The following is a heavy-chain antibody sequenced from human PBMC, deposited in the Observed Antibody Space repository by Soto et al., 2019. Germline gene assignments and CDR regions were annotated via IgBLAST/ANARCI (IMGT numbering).Heavy chain of an antibody. V-gene: IGHV3-23*01. CDR2: ISGSGGST. D-gene: IGHD6-13*01. CDR3: AKDRRVDTAPIAAAALGSY. Sequence: GVSLRLSCAASGFTFSSYAMSWVRQAPGKGLEWVSAISGSGGSTYYADSVKGRFTISRDNSKNTLYLQMNSLRAEDTAVYYCAKDRRVDTAPIAAAALGSYWGQGTLVIVSS. J-gene: IGHJ4*02. CDR1: GFTFSSYA.